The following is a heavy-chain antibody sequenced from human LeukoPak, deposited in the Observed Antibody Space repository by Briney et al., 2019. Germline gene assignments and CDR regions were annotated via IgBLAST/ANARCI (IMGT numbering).Heavy chain of an antibody. Sequence: GASVKVSCKASGGTFSSYAISWVRQAPGQGLEWMGGIIPIFGTANYAQKFQGRVTITADESTGTAYMELSSLRSEDTAVYYCARGVGIAARLFDYWGQGTLVTVSS. CDR2: IIPIFGTA. CDR3: ARGVGIAARLFDY. V-gene: IGHV1-69*13. D-gene: IGHD6-6*01. J-gene: IGHJ4*02. CDR1: GGTFSSYA.